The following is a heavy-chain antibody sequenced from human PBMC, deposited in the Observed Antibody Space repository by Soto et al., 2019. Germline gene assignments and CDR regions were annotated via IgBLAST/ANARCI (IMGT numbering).Heavy chain of an antibody. V-gene: IGHV4-30-4*01. J-gene: IGHJ4*02. CDR3: ARDIDDGDSRYFDY. Sequence: QVQLQESGPGLVKPSQTLSLTCTVSGGSISSGDYYWSWIRQPPGKGLEWIGYIYYSGSTYYNPSLKSRVTISVDTSKNQVSLTLSYVTAADTAVYYWARDIDDGDSRYFDYWGQGTLVTVSS. CDR1: GGSISSGDYY. CDR2: IYYSGST. D-gene: IGHD4-17*01.